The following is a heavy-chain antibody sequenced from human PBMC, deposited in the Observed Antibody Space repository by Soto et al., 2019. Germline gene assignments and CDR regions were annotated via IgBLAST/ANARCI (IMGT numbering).Heavy chain of an antibody. Sequence: GGSLRLSCTASGFTFGDYAMSWFRQAPGKGLEWVGFIRSKAYGGTTKYAASGKGRLTIPRNDSKSIAYQQMNSLKTEETAVYYCTGAASPFSSGWLYYMDVWGKGTTVTVSS. D-gene: IGHD6-19*01. CDR3: TGAASPFSSGWLYYMDV. V-gene: IGHV3-49*03. CDR1: GFTFGDYA. CDR2: IRSKAYGGTT. J-gene: IGHJ6*03.